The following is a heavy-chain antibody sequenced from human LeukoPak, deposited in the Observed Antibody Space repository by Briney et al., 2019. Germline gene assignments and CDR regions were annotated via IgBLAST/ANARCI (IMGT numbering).Heavy chain of an antibody. CDR2: IYYSGST. J-gene: IGHJ4*02. CDR1: GGSISSYY. CDR3: ARRSGYSTSEDY. V-gene: IGHV4-59*08. Sequence: PSETLSLTCTVSGGSISSYYWSWIRQPPGKGLEWIEYIYYSGSTNYNPSLKSRVTISVDTSKNQFSLKLSSVTAADTAVYYCARRSGYSTSEDYWGQGTLVTVSS. D-gene: IGHD3-3*01.